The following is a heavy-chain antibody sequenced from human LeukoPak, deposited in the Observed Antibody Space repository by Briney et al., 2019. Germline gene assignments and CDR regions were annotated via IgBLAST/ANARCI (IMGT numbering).Heavy chain of an antibody. CDR1: GGTFISYA. J-gene: IGHJ4*02. Sequence: GSSVKVSCKASGGTFISYAISWVRQAPGQGLEWMGGIIPIFGTANYAQKFQGRVTITADESTSTAYMELSSLRSEDTAVYYCARESHVRDYDYFDYWGQGTLVTVSS. CDR3: ARESHVRDYDYFDY. D-gene: IGHD5-12*01. CDR2: IIPIFGTA. V-gene: IGHV1-69*01.